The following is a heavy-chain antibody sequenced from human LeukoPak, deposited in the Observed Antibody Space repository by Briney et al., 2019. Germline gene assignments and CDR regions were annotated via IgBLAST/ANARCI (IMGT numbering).Heavy chain of an antibody. J-gene: IGHJ4*02. CDR2: ISYDGSNK. D-gene: IGHD4-17*01. CDR1: GFTFSSYG. CDR3: AKDYAVTEYY. Sequence: GGSLRLSCAASGFTFSSYGLHWVRQAPGKGLEWVAVISYDGSNKYYADSVKGRFTISRDNSKNTLYLQMNSLRAEDTAVYYCAKDYAVTEYYWGQGTLVTVSS. V-gene: IGHV3-30*18.